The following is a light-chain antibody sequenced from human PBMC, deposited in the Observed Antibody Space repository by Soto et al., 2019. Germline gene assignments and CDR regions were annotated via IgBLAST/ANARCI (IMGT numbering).Light chain of an antibody. Sequence: DIQMTQSPSSLSASAGDRVTITCRASQGVGNSLDWYQQKPGKAPKRLIYEISSLQTGVPSRFSGTGSGTEFTLTISGLRPEDFATYYCLQHTSYPFTFGPGTKVDIK. CDR2: EIS. V-gene: IGKV1-17*01. J-gene: IGKJ3*01. CDR3: LQHTSYPFT. CDR1: QGVGNS.